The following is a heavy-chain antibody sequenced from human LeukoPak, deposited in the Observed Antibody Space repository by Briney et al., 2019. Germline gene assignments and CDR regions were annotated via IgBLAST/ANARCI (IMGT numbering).Heavy chain of an antibody. CDR1: GGSISSTNW. CDR2: INHGGST. V-gene: IGHV4-4*02. Sequence: SETLSLTCAVSGGSISSTNWWSWVRQPPGKGLEWIGEINHGGSTNYNPSLKSRVTISVDTSKNQFSLKLSSVTAADTAVYYCAGHQGQPPFSEMATIVGAFDIWGQGTMVTVSS. D-gene: IGHD5-24*01. J-gene: IGHJ3*02. CDR3: AGHQGQPPFSEMATIVGAFDI.